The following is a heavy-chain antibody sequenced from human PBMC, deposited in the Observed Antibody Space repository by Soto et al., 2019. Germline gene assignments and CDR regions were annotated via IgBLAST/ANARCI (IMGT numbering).Heavy chain of an antibody. Sequence: ASVKVSCKASGYTFTSYYMHWVRQAPGQGLEWMGIINPSGGSTSYAQKFQGRVTMTRDTSTSTVYMELSSLRSEDTAVYYCSKVWGIEAGGGVSGYWGQGTLVTVPS. V-gene: IGHV1-46*01. CDR3: SKVWGIEAGGGVSGY. J-gene: IGHJ4*02. CDR2: INPSGGST. D-gene: IGHD6-13*01. CDR1: GYTFTSYY.